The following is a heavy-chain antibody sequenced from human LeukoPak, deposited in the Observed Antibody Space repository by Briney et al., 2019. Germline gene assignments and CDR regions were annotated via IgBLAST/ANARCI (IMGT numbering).Heavy chain of an antibody. D-gene: IGHD1-26*01. Sequence: GGSLRLSCAASGFSFSSYGMHWVRQAPGKGLEWVAVISNDASNKYYADSVKGRFTISRDNSKATLYLQMNSLRAEDTALYYCAKDLGGIMVFLGLDYWGQGTLVTVSS. CDR2: ISNDASNK. CDR3: AKDLGGIMVFLGLDY. J-gene: IGHJ4*02. V-gene: IGHV3-30*18. CDR1: GFSFSSYG.